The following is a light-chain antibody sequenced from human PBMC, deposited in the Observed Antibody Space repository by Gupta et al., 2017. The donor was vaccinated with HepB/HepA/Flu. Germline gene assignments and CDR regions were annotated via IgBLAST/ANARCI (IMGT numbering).Light chain of an antibody. CDR3: QHENSSPWS. CDR1: QDIGID. CDR2: AAS. V-gene: IGKV1-8*01. Sequence: ATRMTQSPSSFSASPGDIVTITCRASQDIGIDLAWYQQKPGKAPNLLIHAASTLHSGVPSRFSGSGCGTEFTLTISRRQSDDFANCYCQHENSSPWSFGQGTKVEVK. J-gene: IGKJ1*01.